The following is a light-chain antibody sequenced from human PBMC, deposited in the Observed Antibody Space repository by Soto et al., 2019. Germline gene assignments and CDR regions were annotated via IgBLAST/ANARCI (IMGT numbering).Light chain of an antibody. V-gene: IGLV1-40*01. J-gene: IGLJ1*01. CDR2: GNS. CDR3: QSYDSSLSEV. CDR1: SSNIGAGYD. Sequence: QSVLTQPPSVSGAPGQRVTISCTGSSSNIGAGYDVHWYQQLPGTAPKLLIYGNSNRPSGVPDRFSGSKSGTSASLAITGLQAEYESYYYCQSYDSSLSEVFGTGTKLTVL.